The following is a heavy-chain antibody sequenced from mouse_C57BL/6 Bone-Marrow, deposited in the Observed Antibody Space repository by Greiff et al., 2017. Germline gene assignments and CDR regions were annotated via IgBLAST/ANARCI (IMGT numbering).Heavy chain of an antibody. J-gene: IGHJ1*03. Sequence: EVKLQESGPGLVKPSQSLSLTCSVTGYSITSGYYWNWIRQFPGNKLEWMGYISYDGSNNYNPSLKNRISITRDTSKNQFFLKLNSVTTEDTATYYCARGSYYLGGVDVWGTGTTVTVSS. CDR3: ARGSYYLGGVDV. CDR2: ISYDGSN. V-gene: IGHV3-6*01. D-gene: IGHD2-12*01. CDR1: GYSITSGYY.